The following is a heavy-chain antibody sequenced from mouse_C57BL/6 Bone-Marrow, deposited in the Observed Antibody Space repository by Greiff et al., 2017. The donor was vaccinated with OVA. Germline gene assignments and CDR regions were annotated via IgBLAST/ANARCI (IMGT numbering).Heavy chain of an antibody. V-gene: IGHV1-62-2*01. CDR1: GYTFTEYT. CDR3: ARHPNYYGSSYDDYFDY. CDR2: FYPGSGSI. J-gene: IGHJ2*01. Sequence: QVQLKQSGAELVKPGASVKLSCKASGYTFTEYTIHWVKQRSGQGLEWIGWFYPGSGSIKYNEKFKDKATLTADKSSSTVYMELSRLTSEDSAVYFCARHPNYYGSSYDDYFDYWGQGTTLTVSS. D-gene: IGHD1-1*01.